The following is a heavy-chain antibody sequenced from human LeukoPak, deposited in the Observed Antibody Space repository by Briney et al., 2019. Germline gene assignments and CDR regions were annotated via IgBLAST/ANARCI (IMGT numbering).Heavy chain of an antibody. CDR2: IVVGSGNT. V-gene: IGHV1-58*02. J-gene: IGHJ6*02. Sequence: GASVKVSCKASGFTFTSSAMQWVRQARGQRLEWIGWIVVGSGNTNYAQKFQERVTITRDMSTSTAYMELSSLRSEDTAVYYCAADWSDCSGGSCYNYYYYGMDVWGQGTTVTVSS. CDR1: GFTFTSSA. D-gene: IGHD2-15*01. CDR3: AADWSDCSGGSCYNYYYYGMDV.